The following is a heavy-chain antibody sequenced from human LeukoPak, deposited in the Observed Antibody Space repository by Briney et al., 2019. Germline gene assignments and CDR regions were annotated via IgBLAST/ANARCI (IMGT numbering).Heavy chain of an antibody. CDR1: GFTFSSYW. D-gene: IGHD5-24*01. J-gene: IGHJ4*02. Sequence: GGSLRLSCAASGFTFSSYWMSWVRQAPGKGLEWAANIKQDGSEKYYVDSVKGRFTISRDNAKNSLYLQMNSLRAEDTAVYYCARALGVEMATRSDYWGQGTLVTVSS. V-gene: IGHV3-7*01. CDR2: IKQDGSEK. CDR3: ARALGVEMATRSDY.